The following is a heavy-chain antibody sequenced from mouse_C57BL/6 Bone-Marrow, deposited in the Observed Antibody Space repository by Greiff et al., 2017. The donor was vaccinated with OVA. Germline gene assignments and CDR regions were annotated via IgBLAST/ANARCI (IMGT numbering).Heavy chain of an antibody. J-gene: IGHJ1*03. V-gene: IGHV1-74*01. D-gene: IGHD1-1*01. CDR3: AIRGAITTVVGYVDV. Sequence: QVQLQQPGAELVKPGASVKVSCKASGYTFTSYWMPWVKQRPCPGLEWIGRLPPSDSDTNYNQKGKGKATWTVDKSSSTAYMQLSSLTAEDSAVYYCAIRGAITTVVGYVDVWGTGTTVTVSS. CDR2: LPPSDSDT. CDR1: GYTFTSYW.